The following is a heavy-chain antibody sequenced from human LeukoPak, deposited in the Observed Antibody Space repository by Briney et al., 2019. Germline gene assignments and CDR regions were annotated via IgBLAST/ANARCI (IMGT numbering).Heavy chain of an antibody. J-gene: IGHJ4*02. D-gene: IGHD3-3*01. CDR3: ARQYYDFWSGYYNDY. CDR2: MNPNSGNT. V-gene: IGHV1-8*01. CDR1: GYTFTSYD. Sequence: GSVKVSCKAPGYTFTSYDINWVRQATGQGLEWMGWMNPNSGNTGYAQKFQGRVTMTRNTSISTAYMELSSLRSEDTAVYYCARQYYDFWSGYYNDYWGQGTLVTVSS.